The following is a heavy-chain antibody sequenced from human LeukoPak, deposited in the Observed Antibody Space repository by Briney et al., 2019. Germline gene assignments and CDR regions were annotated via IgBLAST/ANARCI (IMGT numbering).Heavy chain of an antibody. CDR2: ISSTSSTI. V-gene: IGHV3-48*01. CDR1: GFTFRSYS. CDR3: ARGYFNAFDI. J-gene: IGHJ3*02. D-gene: IGHD1-26*01. Sequence: GGSLRLSCAASGFTFRSYSMHWVRQAPGKGLEWVSYISSTSSTIYYADSVKGRFTISRDNAKNSLYLQMNGLRAEDTAVYYCARGYFNAFDIWGQGTMVTVSS.